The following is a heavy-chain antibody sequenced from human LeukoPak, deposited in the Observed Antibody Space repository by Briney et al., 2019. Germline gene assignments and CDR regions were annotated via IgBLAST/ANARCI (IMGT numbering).Heavy chain of an antibody. CDR3: ARDAEEIWSGYLDL. J-gene: IGHJ5*02. Sequence: PGGSLRLSCAASGFIFSSYAMSWVRQAPGKGLECVSTISGSGGSTYYAESVRGRFTISRDTTKNTLFLQMNGLRADDTAVYYCARDAEEIWSGYLDLWGQGTLVTVSS. V-gene: IGHV3-23*01. D-gene: IGHD3-3*01. CDR1: GFIFSSYA. CDR2: ISGSGGST.